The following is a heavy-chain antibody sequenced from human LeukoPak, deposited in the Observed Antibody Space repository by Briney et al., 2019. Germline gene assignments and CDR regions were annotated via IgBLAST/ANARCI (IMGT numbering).Heavy chain of an antibody. J-gene: IGHJ4*02. Sequence: GGSLRLSCAASGFTFNTFPMIWVRQAPGKGLEWVSAISINGDSTYYADSVKGRFTISRDNSKNTLHLQMNSLRADDTAVYYCAKDRGYWGQGTLVTASS. CDR3: AKDRGY. V-gene: IGHV3-23*01. CDR2: ISINGDST. CDR1: GFTFNTFP.